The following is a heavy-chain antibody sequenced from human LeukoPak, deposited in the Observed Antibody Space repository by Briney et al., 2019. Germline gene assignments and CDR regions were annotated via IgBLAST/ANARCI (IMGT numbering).Heavy chain of an antibody. Sequence: PSETLSLTCTVSGGSFSSYYWSWIRQPPGKGLEWIGYIYYSGSTNYNPSLKSRITIAVDTSKNQFSLKLSSVTAADTAVYYCARDLLTPGIAAAGTLGRGGYYYGMDVWGQGTTVTVSS. CDR3: ARDLLTPGIAAAGTLGRGGYYYGMDV. CDR1: GGSFSSYY. J-gene: IGHJ6*02. V-gene: IGHV4-59*01. CDR2: IYYSGST. D-gene: IGHD6-13*01.